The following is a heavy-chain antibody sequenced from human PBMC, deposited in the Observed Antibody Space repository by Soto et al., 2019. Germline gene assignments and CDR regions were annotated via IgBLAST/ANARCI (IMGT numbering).Heavy chain of an antibody. Sequence: NPSETLSLTCTVSGGSISSYYWSWIRQTPGKGLEWIGYIYYSGSTNYNPSLKSRVTISVDTSKNQFSLKLSSVTAADTAVYYCARSGDPYYYYYGMDVWGQGTTVTVSS. CDR3: ARSGDPYYYYYGMDV. J-gene: IGHJ6*02. D-gene: IGHD4-17*01. V-gene: IGHV4-59*01. CDR1: GGSISSYY. CDR2: IYYSGST.